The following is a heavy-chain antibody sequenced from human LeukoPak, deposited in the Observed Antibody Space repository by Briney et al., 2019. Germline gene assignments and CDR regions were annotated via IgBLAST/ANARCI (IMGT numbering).Heavy chain of an antibody. V-gene: IGHV3-23*01. CDR3: AKAGAVVVVAAKYFDC. D-gene: IGHD2-15*01. J-gene: IGHJ4*02. CDR1: GFTFSSYW. CDR2: ISGSGGST. Sequence: GGSLRLSCAASGFTFSSYWMSWVRQAPGKGLEWVSAISGSGGSTYYADSVKGRFTISRDNSKNTLYLQMNSLRAEDTAVYYCAKAGAVVVVAAKYFDCWGQGTLVTVSS.